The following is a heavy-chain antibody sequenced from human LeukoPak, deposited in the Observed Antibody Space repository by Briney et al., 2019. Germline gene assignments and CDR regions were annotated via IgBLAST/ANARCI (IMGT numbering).Heavy chain of an antibody. V-gene: IGHV4-39*01. CDR3: ARQGTLVYDSSGYYSPSFDY. CDR2: IYYSGST. CDR1: GGSISSSSYY. Sequence: SETLSLTCTVSGGSISSSSYYWGWIRQPPGKGLEWIGSIYYSGSTYYNPSLKSRVTISVDTSKNQFSLKLSSVTAADTAVYYRARQGTLVYDSSGYYSPSFDYWGQGTLVTVSS. D-gene: IGHD3-22*01. J-gene: IGHJ4*02.